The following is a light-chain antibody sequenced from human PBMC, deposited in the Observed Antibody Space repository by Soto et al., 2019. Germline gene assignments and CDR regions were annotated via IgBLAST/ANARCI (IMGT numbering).Light chain of an antibody. J-gene: IGLJ1*01. Sequence: QSVLTQPASVSGSPGQSITISCTGTSSDVGNYNYVSWYQQHPGKAPKLMIYDVSNRPSGVSNRFSGSKSGNTASLTISGLQDEDEADYYCSSYISSSTYVFGTGTKLTVL. CDR3: SSYISSSTYV. CDR1: SSDVGNYNY. CDR2: DVS. V-gene: IGLV2-14*01.